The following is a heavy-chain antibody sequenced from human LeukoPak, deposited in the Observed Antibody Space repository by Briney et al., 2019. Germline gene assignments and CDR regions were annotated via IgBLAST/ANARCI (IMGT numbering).Heavy chain of an antibody. D-gene: IGHD3-22*01. CDR3: ARHYYDSSGSPFDY. Sequence: SETLSLTCTVSGGSISSYYWSWIRQPPGKGLEWIGYIYYSGSTNYNPSLKSRATISVDTSKNQFSLKLSSVTAADTAVYYCARHYYDSSGSPFDYWGQGTLVTVSS. CDR1: GGSISSYY. CDR2: IYYSGST. V-gene: IGHV4-59*08. J-gene: IGHJ4*02.